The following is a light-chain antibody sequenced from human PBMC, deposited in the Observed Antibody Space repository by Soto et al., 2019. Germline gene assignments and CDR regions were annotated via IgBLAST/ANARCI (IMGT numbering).Light chain of an antibody. Sequence: EIVMTQSPATLSVSPGERATLSCRASQSVNSNLAWYRQKPGQAPRLLISDASTRATGVPARFSGSGSGTEFNITISSLQSEDSGIYYCQQYNFWPPLTFGGGTKVEIK. CDR2: DAS. V-gene: IGKV3-15*01. CDR3: QQYNFWPPLT. J-gene: IGKJ4*01. CDR1: QSVNSN.